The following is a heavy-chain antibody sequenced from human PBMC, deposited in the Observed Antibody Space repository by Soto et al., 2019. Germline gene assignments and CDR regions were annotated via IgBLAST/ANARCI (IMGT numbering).Heavy chain of an antibody. CDR3: ATSASSDH. V-gene: IGHV3-30*03. CDR2: ISYDGSHK. D-gene: IGHD1-26*01. CDR1: GFLFDTYG. J-gene: IGHJ4*02. Sequence: VQLVESGGGVVQPGRSLRLSCVAAGFLFDTYGMHWVRQTPGKGLEWVAIISYDGSHKEYADSVKGRFAISRDNSENTLHLQMKNLGVEDTALSYCATSASSDHWGQGTQVTVSS.